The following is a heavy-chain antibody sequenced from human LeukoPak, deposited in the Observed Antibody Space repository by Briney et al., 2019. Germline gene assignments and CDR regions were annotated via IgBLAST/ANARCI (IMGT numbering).Heavy chain of an antibody. D-gene: IGHD5-12*01. CDR1: GFTFISYS. CDR2: ISYDGSNK. J-gene: IGHJ6*03. Sequence: GGSLRLSCAASGFTFISYSMHWVRQAPGKGLEWVAVISYDGSNKYYADSVKGRFTISRDNSKNTLYLQMKSLRAEDTAVYYCAKGGGYEAQYYYYYLDVWGKGTTVTISS. CDR3: AKGGGYEAQYYYYYLDV. V-gene: IGHV3-30*04.